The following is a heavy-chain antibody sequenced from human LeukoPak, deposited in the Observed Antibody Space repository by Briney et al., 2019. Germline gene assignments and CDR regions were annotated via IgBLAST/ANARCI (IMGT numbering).Heavy chain of an antibody. J-gene: IGHJ3*02. D-gene: IGHD6-6*01. CDR3: ARDRGGRLVEDDASDI. Sequence: GESLKISCKASGYSFTSYWIAWVRQMPGKGLEWMRIIYPGDSDTRYSPSFQGQVTMSADKSSNTAYLQWSSLKASDTAMYYCARDRGGRLVEDDASDIWGQGTMVIVSS. V-gene: IGHV5-51*01. CDR1: GYSFTSYW. CDR2: IYPGDSDT.